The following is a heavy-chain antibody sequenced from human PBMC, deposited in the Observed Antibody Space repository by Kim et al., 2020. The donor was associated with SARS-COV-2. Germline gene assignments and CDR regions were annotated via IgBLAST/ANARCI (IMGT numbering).Heavy chain of an antibody. J-gene: IGHJ4*02. V-gene: IGHV5-51*01. CDR1: GYSFTSYW. D-gene: IGHD3-22*01. Sequence: GESLKISCKGSGYSFTSYWIGWVRQMPGKGLEWMGIIYPGDSDTRYSPSFQGQVTISADKSISTAYLQWSSLKASDTAMYYCASSADYYDSSGYYGKWGQGTLVTVSS. CDR3: ASSADYYDSSGYYGK. CDR2: IYPGDSDT.